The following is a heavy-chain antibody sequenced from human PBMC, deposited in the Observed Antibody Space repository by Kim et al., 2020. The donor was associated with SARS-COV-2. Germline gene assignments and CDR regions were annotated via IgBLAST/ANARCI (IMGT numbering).Heavy chain of an antibody. CDR3: VRGYTNFDY. CDR2: STI. D-gene: IGHD3-16*02. J-gene: IGHJ4*02. V-gene: IGHV3-48*03. Sequence: STIYDADSVKGQFTISGDNAKNSLYLQMNSLRAEDTAVYYCVRGYTNFDYWGQGTLVTVSS.